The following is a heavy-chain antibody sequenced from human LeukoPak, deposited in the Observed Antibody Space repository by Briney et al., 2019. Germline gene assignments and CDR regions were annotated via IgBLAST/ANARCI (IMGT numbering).Heavy chain of an antibody. CDR3: ARLYSSGWYGCDY. Sequence: GGSLRLPCAASGFTFSSYWMTWVRQAPGKGLEWVANIKQDGSEKYYVDSVKGRFTISRDNAKNLLFLQMNSLRAEDTAVYYCARLYSSGWYGCDYWGQGTLVTVSS. CDR1: GFTFSSYW. V-gene: IGHV3-7*01. J-gene: IGHJ4*02. D-gene: IGHD6-19*01. CDR2: IKQDGSEK.